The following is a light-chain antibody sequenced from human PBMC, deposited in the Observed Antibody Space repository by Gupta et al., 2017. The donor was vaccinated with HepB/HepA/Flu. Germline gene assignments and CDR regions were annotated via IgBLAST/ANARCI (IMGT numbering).Light chain of an antibody. Sequence: QSVLTQPPSASGPPGQRVTISCSGSSSNIGSNYVYWYQQLPGTAPKLLIYRNNQRPSGVPDRFSGSKSGTSASLAISGLRSEDEADYHCAAWYDSLSGPVFGGGTKLTVL. CDR2: RNN. CDR3: AAWYDSLSGPV. CDR1: SSNIGSNY. J-gene: IGLJ2*01. V-gene: IGLV1-47*01.